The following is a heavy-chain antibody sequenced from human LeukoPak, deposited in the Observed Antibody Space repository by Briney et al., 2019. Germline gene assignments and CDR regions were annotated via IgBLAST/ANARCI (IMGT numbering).Heavy chain of an antibody. CDR3: AKLEESVVVVAATGSGHAFDI. Sequence: GSLRLSCAASGFIFSSYSMNWVRQAPGKGLELVSAISGSGGSTYYADSVKGRITISRDNSNNTLYLQMNRLRAEDTAVYDCAKLEESVVVVAATGSGHAFDIWGQGTMVTVSS. V-gene: IGHV3-23*01. J-gene: IGHJ3*02. CDR2: ISGSGGST. CDR1: GFIFSSYS. D-gene: IGHD2-15*01.